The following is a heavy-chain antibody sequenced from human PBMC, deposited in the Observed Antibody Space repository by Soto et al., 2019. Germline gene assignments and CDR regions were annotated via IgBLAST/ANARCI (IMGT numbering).Heavy chain of an antibody. J-gene: IGHJ4*02. CDR3: GRVTIAVAGLAFDY. CDR1: GYTFSNYD. V-gene: IGHV1-18*04. Sequence: QVQLVQSGAEVKKPGASVKVSCKASGYTFSNYDISWVRQAPGQGLEWMGWISTNNGNTDHAQKLQGRVTMTTDTTTNTAYMELRSPRSDDKAVYYCGRVTIAVAGLAFDYWGQGTLVTVSS. CDR2: ISTNNGNT. D-gene: IGHD6-19*01.